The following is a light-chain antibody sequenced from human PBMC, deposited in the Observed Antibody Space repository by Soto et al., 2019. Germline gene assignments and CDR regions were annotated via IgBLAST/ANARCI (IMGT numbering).Light chain of an antibody. J-gene: IGKJ1*01. CDR1: QSVTRNS. CDR2: DAS. CDR3: QQYGSSPTWT. V-gene: IGKV3-20*01. Sequence: EIVLTQSPGTLSLSPGERATLSCRPSQSVTRNSVAWYQQRPGQPPRLLIYDASTRATGIPDRFSGSGSGTDFTLTISRLEPEDFAVYYCQQYGSSPTWTFGQGTKVDI.